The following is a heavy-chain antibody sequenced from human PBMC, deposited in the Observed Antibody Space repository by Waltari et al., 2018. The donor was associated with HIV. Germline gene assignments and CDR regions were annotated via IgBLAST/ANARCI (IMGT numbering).Heavy chain of an antibody. V-gene: IGHV3-48*02. CDR3: ASGGHTSFDY. D-gene: IGHD3-16*01. J-gene: IGHJ4*02. CDR2: ISYSNTTT. CDR1: GFTFSNSS. Sequence: EVHLVESGGGLVQPGGSLRLSCAASGFTFSNSSVNWVRRVPGKGLEWISYISYSNTTTYYADSVKGRFTISRDNAKNSLYLQMNSLRDEDTAIYYCASGGHTSFDYWGQGTLVTVSS.